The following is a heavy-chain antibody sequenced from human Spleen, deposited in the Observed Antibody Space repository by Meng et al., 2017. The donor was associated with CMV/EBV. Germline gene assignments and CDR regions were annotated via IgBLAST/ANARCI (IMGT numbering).Heavy chain of an antibody. CDR3: AKDIRPMGYLYFDS. CDR2: IWYDGSKK. Sequence: GESLKISCAASGFTFSTYNMHWVRQAPGKGLEWVAVIWYDGSKKSYADSVQGRFTISRDNSKNTLYLQMDSLRAEDTAVYYCAKDIRPMGYLYFDSWGQGALVTVSS. J-gene: IGHJ4*02. V-gene: IGHV3-33*06. D-gene: IGHD5-12*01. CDR1: GFTFSTYN.